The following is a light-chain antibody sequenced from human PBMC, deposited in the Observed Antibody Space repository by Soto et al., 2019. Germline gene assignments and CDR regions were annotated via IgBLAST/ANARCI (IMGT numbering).Light chain of an antibody. J-gene: IGLJ3*02. CDR3: AVWDDSLNCL. Sequence: QSVLTQPPSTSGTPGQRVTISCSGSSSNIGSNTVNWYQQLPGTAPRLLIYNNNQRPSGVPDRFSGSKSGTSASLAISGLQSEDEADYYCAVWDDSLNCLFGGGTKLTVL. CDR1: SSNIGSNT. V-gene: IGLV1-44*01. CDR2: NNN.